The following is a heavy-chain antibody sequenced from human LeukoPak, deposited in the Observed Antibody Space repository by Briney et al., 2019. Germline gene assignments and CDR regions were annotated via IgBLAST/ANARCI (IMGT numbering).Heavy chain of an antibody. CDR1: GYTFTGYS. Sequence: ASVKVSCNASGYTFTGYSVHWVRQAPGQGLEWMGWINPNSGGTKYALKFQGRVTMTRDTSISTAYMELSRLTSDDTAVYYCARDLSIAAPGTDFDYWGQGTLVTVSS. CDR2: INPNSGGT. V-gene: IGHV1-2*02. D-gene: IGHD6-13*01. J-gene: IGHJ4*02. CDR3: ARDLSIAAPGTDFDY.